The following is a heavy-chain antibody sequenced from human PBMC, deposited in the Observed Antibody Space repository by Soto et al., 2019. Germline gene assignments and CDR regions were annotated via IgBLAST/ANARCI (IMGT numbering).Heavy chain of an antibody. CDR1: GGSFSGYY. CDR2: INHSGST. Sequence: SETLSLTCAVYGGSFSGYYWSWIRQPPGKGLEWIGEINHSGSTNYNPSLKSRVTISVDTSKNQFSLKLSPVTAADTAVYYCARAGGRITMVRGVPNWFEPWGQGTRVTVSS. V-gene: IGHV4-34*01. J-gene: IGHJ5*02. D-gene: IGHD3-10*01. CDR3: ARAGGRITMVRGVPNWFEP.